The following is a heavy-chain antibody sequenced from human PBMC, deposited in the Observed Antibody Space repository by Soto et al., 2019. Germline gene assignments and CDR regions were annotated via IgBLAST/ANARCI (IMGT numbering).Heavy chain of an antibody. CDR1: GFTFSTAW. V-gene: IGHV3-15*01. Sequence: EVQLVESGGGLVKPGESLRRSCAASGFTFSTAWMTWVRQAPGRGLEWVARIKTTSDGGTIHYAAPVKGRFTISRDDSKDTLFLQMNSLKIEDTALYYCIRDPYGSTWGQGTLVNVSS. CDR2: IKTTSDGGTI. J-gene: IGHJ5*02. D-gene: IGHD3-10*01. CDR3: IRDPYGST.